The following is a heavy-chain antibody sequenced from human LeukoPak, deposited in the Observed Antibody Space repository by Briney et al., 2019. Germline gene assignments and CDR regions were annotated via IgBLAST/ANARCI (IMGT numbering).Heavy chain of an antibody. V-gene: IGHV1-46*01. CDR1: GYTFIIYY. CDR2: INPSGGST. Sequence: ASVKVSCKASGYTFIIYYMQWVRQAPGQGLEWMGIINPSGGSTSYAQKFQGRVTMTRDTSTSTVYMELSSLRSEDTAVYYCARDRLEVRYEHYYCMDVWGQGTTVTVSS. CDR3: ARDRLEVRYEHYYCMDV. J-gene: IGHJ6*02. D-gene: IGHD1-1*01.